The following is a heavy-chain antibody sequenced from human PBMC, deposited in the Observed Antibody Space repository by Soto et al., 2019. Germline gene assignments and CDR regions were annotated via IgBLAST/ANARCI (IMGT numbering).Heavy chain of an antibody. CDR2: ISGSGGST. CDR1: GFTFSSYA. J-gene: IGHJ4*02. Sequence: PGGSLRLSCAASGFTFSSYAISWVRQAPGKGLEWVSAISGSGGSTYYADSVKGRFTISRDNSKNTLYLQMNSLRAEDTAVYYCLKDGTHYDILTGYSKYLTGFDYWGQGTLVTVSS. CDR3: LKDGTHYDILTGYSKYLTGFDY. V-gene: IGHV3-23*01. D-gene: IGHD3-9*01.